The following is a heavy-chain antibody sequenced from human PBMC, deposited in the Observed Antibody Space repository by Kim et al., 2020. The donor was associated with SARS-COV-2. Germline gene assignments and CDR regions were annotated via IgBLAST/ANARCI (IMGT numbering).Heavy chain of an antibody. Sequence: GGSLRLSCAASGFTFSSYSMNWVRQAPGKGLEWVSYISSSSSTIYYADSVKGRFTISRDNAKNSLYLQMNSLRAEDTAVYYCARLQYYYGSGVDPWGQGTLVTVSS. CDR3: ARLQYYYGSGVDP. CDR2: ISSSSSTI. J-gene: IGHJ5*02. V-gene: IGHV3-48*04. CDR1: GFTFSSYS. D-gene: IGHD3-10*01.